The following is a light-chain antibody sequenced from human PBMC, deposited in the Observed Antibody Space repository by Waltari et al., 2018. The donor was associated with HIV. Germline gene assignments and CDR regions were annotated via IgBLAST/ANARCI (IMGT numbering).Light chain of an antibody. V-gene: IGKV1-17*01. J-gene: IGKJ4*01. Sequence: DIQMTQSPSSRSASSGARVTITCRASQGIRKDVGGYQQKPGRAPKRLISGASTWEGGVPSRFSGSGSGTEFTLTISSLQPEDFATYYCVQHNDYPLTFGGGTKVEI. CDR2: GAS. CDR1: QGIRKD. CDR3: VQHNDYPLT.